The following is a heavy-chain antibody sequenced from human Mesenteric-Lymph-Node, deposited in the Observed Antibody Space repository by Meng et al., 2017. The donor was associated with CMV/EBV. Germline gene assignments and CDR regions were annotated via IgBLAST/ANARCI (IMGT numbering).Heavy chain of an antibody. Sequence: ASVKVSCKASGYTFTGYYMHWVRQAPGQGLEWMGWVNPVSGDTNYAQRFQGRVTMTRDTSITTGYIELSRLTSDDTATYYCASPTEDQGGHYWGQGTPVTVSS. CDR3: ASPTEDQGGHY. D-gene: IGHD2-2*01. CDR1: GYTFTGYY. CDR2: VNPVSGDT. V-gene: IGHV1-2*02. J-gene: IGHJ4*02.